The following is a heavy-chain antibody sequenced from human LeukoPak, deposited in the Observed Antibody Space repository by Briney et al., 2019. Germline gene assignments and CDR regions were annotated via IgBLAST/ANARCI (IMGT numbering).Heavy chain of an antibody. CDR3: AKGPGKVVVPAAHYFDY. V-gene: IGHV3-23*01. CDR2: ISGSGGST. J-gene: IGHJ4*02. CDR1: GGSISSYY. Sequence: PSETLSLTCTVSGGSISSYYWSWVRQAPGKGLEWVSAISGSGGSTYYADSVKGRFTTSRDNSKNTLYLQMNSLRAEDTAVYYCAKGPGKVVVPAAHYFDYWGQGTLVTVSS. D-gene: IGHD2-2*01.